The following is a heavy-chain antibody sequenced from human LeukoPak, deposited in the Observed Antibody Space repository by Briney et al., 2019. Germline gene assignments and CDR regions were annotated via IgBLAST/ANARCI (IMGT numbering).Heavy chain of an antibody. CDR2: ITRSSIYI. CDR1: GFTFGSYS. D-gene: IGHD3-22*01. J-gene: IGHJ4*02. V-gene: IGHV3-21*01. CDR3: ARGRYDSSGSYSLFDY. Sequence: PGGSLRLSCAASGFTFGSYSMNWVRQAPGKGLEWVSCITRSSIYIYYAGSVKGRFTISRDNAKNSLYLQMNSLRAEDTAVYYCARGRYDSSGSYSLFDYWGQGTLVTVSS.